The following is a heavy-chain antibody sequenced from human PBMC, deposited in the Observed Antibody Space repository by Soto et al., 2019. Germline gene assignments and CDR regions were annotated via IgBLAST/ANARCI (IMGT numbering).Heavy chain of an antibody. Sequence: GSLRLSCDASGFTFSSHGMTWVRQAPGKGLEWVAFISSTSSTKNYADSVKGRFTISRDNTKNSLYLQMSSLRDEDTAVYYCARRITMVRGPYYYYGMDVWGQGTTVTVSS. CDR1: GFTFSSHG. V-gene: IGHV3-48*02. D-gene: IGHD3-10*01. CDR2: ISSTSSTK. J-gene: IGHJ6*02. CDR3: ARRITMVRGPYYYYGMDV.